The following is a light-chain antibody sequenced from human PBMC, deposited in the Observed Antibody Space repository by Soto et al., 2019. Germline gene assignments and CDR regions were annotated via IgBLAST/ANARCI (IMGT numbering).Light chain of an antibody. V-gene: IGKV3-15*01. CDR1: QSVSSN. CDR2: GAS. J-gene: IGKJ1*01. Sequence: EKVMTQSPATLSVSPGERATLSCRASQSVSSNLAWYQQKPGQAPRLLIYGASTRATAIPARFSGSGSGTEFTLTISSLQSEDFAVYYCQQYNNWPVTFGQGTKVEI. CDR3: QQYNNWPVT.